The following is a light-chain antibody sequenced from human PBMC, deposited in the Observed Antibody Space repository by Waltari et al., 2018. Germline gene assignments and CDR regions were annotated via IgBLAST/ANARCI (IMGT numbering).Light chain of an antibody. CDR3: QQFNSYST. CDR2: NAS. V-gene: IGKV1-5*03. Sequence: DIQMTQSPSTLSASAGDRVTIPCRASPSVSTWLAWYQQKPGKAPKRLISNASTLDSWVPSRFTGSGSGTEFTLTISSLQPYDFATYYCQQFNSYSTFGQWTKVEIK. CDR1: PSVSTW. J-gene: IGKJ1*01.